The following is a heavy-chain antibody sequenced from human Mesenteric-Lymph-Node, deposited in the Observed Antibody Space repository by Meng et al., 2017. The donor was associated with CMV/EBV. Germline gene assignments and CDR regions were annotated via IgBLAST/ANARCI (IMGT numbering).Heavy chain of an antibody. CDR2: INHSGST. J-gene: IGHJ5*02. V-gene: IGHV4-34*01. Sequence: GSLRLSCAVYGGSFSGYYWSWIRQPPGKGLEWIGEINHSGSTNYNPSLKSRVTISVDTSKNQFSLRLNSMTAADSAVYYCARRIPPAVGGAVGFDPWGQGTLVTVSS. CDR1: GGSFSGYY. D-gene: IGHD2-2*01. CDR3: ARRIPPAVGGAVGFDP.